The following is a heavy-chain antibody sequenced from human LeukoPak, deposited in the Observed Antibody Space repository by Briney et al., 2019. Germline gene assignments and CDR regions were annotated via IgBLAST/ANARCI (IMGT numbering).Heavy chain of an antibody. CDR1: GXTFSNYA. CDR3: APDLRGSASSLDD. J-gene: IGHJ4*02. Sequence: SGGSLRLSCAASGXTFSNYAVSWVRQAPGKGLEWVSLISGSGASTYYPDSVKGRFTISRDNSKNTLSLQMNSLRAEDTAVYYCAPDLRGSASSLDDWGQGTLVTVSS. CDR2: ISGSGAST. D-gene: IGHD6-25*01. V-gene: IGHV3-23*01.